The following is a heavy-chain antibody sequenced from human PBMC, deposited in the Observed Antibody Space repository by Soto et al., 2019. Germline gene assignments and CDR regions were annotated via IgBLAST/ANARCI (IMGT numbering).Heavy chain of an antibody. CDR3: ARGGADSGMDV. D-gene: IGHD1-26*01. CDR2: IIPMFGSA. V-gene: IGHV1-69*06. J-gene: IGHJ6*02. CDR1: GGTFSTYT. Sequence: SVKVSCKASGGTFSTYTFIWVRQAPGQGLEWMGGIIPMFGSATYAQKFQGRVTITADTSTSTVHMDLPSVTSDDTAVYYCARGGADSGMDVWGQGTTVTVSS.